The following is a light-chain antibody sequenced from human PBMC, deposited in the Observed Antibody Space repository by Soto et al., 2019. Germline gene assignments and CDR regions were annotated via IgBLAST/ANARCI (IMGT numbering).Light chain of an antibody. J-gene: IGKJ4*01. V-gene: IGKV3-11*01. Sequence: IVCAQCHSNLTLSPGARSTPSCRATQNATNNYLAWYQQKPGQAPRLLIYDASNRDTGIPARFSGSGSGTDFTLTISSLEPEDFAGYYCQQRRNFLTFGGGTKVDIK. CDR3: QQRRNFLT. CDR2: DAS. CDR1: QNATNNY.